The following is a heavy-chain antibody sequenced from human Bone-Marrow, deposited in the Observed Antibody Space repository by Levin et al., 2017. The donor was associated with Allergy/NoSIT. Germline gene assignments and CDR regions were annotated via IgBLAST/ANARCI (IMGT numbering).Heavy chain of an antibody. CDR1: GYAFKNYW. CDR3: ARRAAGTSIWFDP. V-gene: IGHV5-10-1*01. J-gene: IGHJ5*02. CDR2: IDPNDSNT. Sequence: GESLKISCKGSGYAFKNYWISWVRQRPGKGLEWMGRIDPNDSNTNYSPSFQGHVTISADKASSTAYLQWSSLTASDTAMYFCARRAAGTSIWFDPWGQGTLITVSS. D-gene: IGHD6-13*01.